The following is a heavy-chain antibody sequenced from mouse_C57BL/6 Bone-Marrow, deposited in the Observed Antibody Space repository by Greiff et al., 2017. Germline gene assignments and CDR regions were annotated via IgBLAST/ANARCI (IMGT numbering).Heavy chain of an antibody. Sequence: QVQLQQSGAELVRPGASVTLSCKASGYTFTDYEMNWVKQTPVNGLEWIGAIVPETGGTAYNQKFKGKAILTSDKSSCTTYMELRSLTSEDSAVYYCTKNYYGSSYYWYFDVWGTGTTVTVSS. D-gene: IGHD1-1*01. CDR1: GYTFTDYE. CDR3: TKNYYGSSYYWYFDV. CDR2: IVPETGGT. V-gene: IGHV1-15*01. J-gene: IGHJ1*03.